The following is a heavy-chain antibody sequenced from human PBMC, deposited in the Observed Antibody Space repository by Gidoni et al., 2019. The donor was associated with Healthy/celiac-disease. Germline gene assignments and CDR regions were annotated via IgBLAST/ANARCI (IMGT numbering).Heavy chain of an antibody. V-gene: IGHV4-34*01. CDR1: GGSFRGYY. Sequence: QVQLQQWGAGLLKPSETLSLTCAVYGGSFRGYYWSWIRQPPGKGLEWIGEINHSGSTNYNPSLKSRVTISVDTSKNQFSLKLSSVTAADTAVYYCARGAGSSGCDYWGQGTLVTVSS. CDR2: INHSGST. D-gene: IGHD3-22*01. CDR3: ARGAGSSGCDY. J-gene: IGHJ4*02.